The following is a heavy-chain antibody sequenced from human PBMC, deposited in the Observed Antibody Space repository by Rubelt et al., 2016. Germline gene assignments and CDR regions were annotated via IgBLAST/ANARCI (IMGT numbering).Heavy chain of an antibody. Sequence: EVQLVESGGGLVQPGGSLRLSCAASGLTFSTYAMFWVRQAPGKGLDWVSHIQTDESRTTYADSVKGRFTISRDNAKNTLYLQMNSLSAEDTAVYYCARPRVDTAMVSLDYWGQGTLVTVSS. D-gene: IGHD5-18*01. CDR2: IQTDESRT. CDR3: ARPRVDTAMVSLDY. CDR1: GLTFSTYA. V-gene: IGHV3-74*03. J-gene: IGHJ4*02.